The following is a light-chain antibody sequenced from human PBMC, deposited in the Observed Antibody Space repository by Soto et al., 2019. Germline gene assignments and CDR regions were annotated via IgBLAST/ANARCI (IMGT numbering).Light chain of an antibody. V-gene: IGLV2-23*01. J-gene: IGLJ1*01. CDR1: SSDAGSSNL. CDR2: EGD. CDR3: CSFARSTTFYV. Sequence: QSALTQPASVSGSPGQSITISCSGTSSDAGSSNLVSWYQQHPGKAPKLVIFEGDRRPSGVSGRFSGSKSGNTASLTISGLQAEDEADYYCCSFARSTTFYVFGTGTKVTVL.